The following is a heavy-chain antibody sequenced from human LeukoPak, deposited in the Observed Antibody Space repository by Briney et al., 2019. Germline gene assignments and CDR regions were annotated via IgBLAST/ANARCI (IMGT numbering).Heavy chain of an antibody. V-gene: IGHV1-2*02. Sequence: ASVKVSCKASGYTFTAYYIHWVRQAPGQGLEWMGWINPNNGGTNYAQKFQGRVTMTRETSIRTAYMELTSLGSDDTAVYYCARKLTATTGEDSLGQGTLVIVSS. D-gene: IGHD1-14*01. J-gene: IGHJ4*02. CDR1: GYTFTAYY. CDR2: INPNNGGT. CDR3: ARKLTATTGEDS.